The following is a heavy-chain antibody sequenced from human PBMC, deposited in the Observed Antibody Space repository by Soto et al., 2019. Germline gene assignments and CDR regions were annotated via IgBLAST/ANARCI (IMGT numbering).Heavy chain of an antibody. CDR2: IYYSGST. CDR1: GGSISSYY. V-gene: IGHV4-59*01. D-gene: IGHD1-26*01. CDR3: ARVLVGRLAWFDP. Sequence: QVQLQESGPGLVKPSETLSLTCTVAGGSISSYYWSWIRQPPGKGLEWIGYIYYSGSTNYNPSLKSPVTRSVASSKNQFSLKLSSVTAADTAVYCCARVLVGRLAWFDPWGQGTLVTVST. J-gene: IGHJ5*02.